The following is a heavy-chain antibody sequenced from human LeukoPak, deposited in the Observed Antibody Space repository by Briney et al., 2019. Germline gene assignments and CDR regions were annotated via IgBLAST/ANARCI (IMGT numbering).Heavy chain of an antibody. CDR1: GFTFSNCA. D-gene: IGHD2-15*01. Sequence: PGKSLRLSCAASGFTFSNCAMHWVRQAPGKGLEWVAFISYDGIKKYYADSVKGRFTISRDNSKSTLCLQMNSLRAEDTAVYYCAKQLGYCSDGSCYFPYWGQGTLVTVSS. CDR3: AKQLGYCSDGSCYFPY. J-gene: IGHJ4*02. CDR2: ISYDGIKK. V-gene: IGHV3-30-3*02.